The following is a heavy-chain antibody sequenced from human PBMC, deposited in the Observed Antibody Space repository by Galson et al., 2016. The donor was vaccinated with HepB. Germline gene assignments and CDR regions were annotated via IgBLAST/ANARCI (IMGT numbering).Heavy chain of an antibody. V-gene: IGHV1-58*02. CDR2: IVVVNGNI. CDR1: GFNFTTTI. Sequence: SVKVSCKASGFNFTTTIMQWVRQARGQGLEWIGWIVVVNGNIKYAQNLQERITLTRDVSTSTAYMQLSGLRSEDTAVYYCAEVPGTTHSWGQGTLVPVSS. D-gene: IGHD1-1*01. CDR3: AEVPGTTHS. J-gene: IGHJ4*02.